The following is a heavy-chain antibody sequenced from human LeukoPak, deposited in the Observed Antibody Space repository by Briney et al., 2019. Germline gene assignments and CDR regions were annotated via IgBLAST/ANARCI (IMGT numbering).Heavy chain of an antibody. J-gene: IGHJ4*02. CDR3: ARLFSYGGPTLFDY. CDR2: INPNSGGT. V-gene: IGHV1-2*02. D-gene: IGHD4-23*01. Sequence: ASVKVSCKASGYTFTGYYMHWVRQAPGQGLEWMGWINPNSGGTNSAQKFQGSVTMTRDASISAAYMELSRLRSDDTAVYYCARLFSYGGPTLFDYWGQGTLVTVSS. CDR1: GYTFTGYY.